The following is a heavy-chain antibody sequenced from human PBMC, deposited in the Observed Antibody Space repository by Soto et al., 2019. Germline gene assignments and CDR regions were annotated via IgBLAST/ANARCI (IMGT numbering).Heavy chain of an antibody. CDR2: ISYDGSNK. Sequence: PGGSLRLSCAASGFTFSSYGMHWVRQAPGKGLEWVALISYDGSNKYYVDSVKGRFTISRDNAKNSLYLQMNSLRAEDTAVYYCQKGRNRPDYWGQGTLVTVSS. V-gene: IGHV3-30*03. CDR1: GFTFSSYG. D-gene: IGHD4-4*01. CDR3: QKGRNRPDY. J-gene: IGHJ4*02.